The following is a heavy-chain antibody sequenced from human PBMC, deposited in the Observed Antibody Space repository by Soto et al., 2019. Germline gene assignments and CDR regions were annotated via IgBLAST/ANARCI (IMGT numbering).Heavy chain of an antibody. CDR2: IYYSGST. CDR3: ARYCSGGSCHYYYYGMDV. CDR1: GGSISSGDYY. Sequence: QVQLQESGPGLVKPSQTLSLTCTVSGGSISSGDYYWSWIRQPPGKGLEWIGYIYYSGSTYYNPSLKSRVTISVETSKNQFSLKLSSVTAADTAVYYCARYCSGGSCHYYYYGMDVWGQGTTVTVSS. J-gene: IGHJ6*02. D-gene: IGHD2-15*01. V-gene: IGHV4-30-4*01.